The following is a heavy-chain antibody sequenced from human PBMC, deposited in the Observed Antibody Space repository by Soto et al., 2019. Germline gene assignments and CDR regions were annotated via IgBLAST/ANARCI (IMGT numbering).Heavy chain of an antibody. CDR3: SRSLNA. J-gene: IGHJ5*02. V-gene: IGHV3-7*01. D-gene: IGHD2-8*01. CDR2: INQDGSEK. Sequence: LRLSCAASGFTFSTYWMDWVRQTPGKGLEWVANINQDGSEKNYVDSVKGRFTISRDNAKNSLYLQMSSLTADDSALYYCSRSLNAWGQGTLVTVSS. CDR1: GFTFSTYW.